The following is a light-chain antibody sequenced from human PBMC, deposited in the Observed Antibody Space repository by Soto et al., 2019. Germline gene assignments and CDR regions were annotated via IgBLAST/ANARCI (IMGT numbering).Light chain of an antibody. CDR3: QQYYSSVT. CDR2: WAS. V-gene: IGKV4-1*01. Sequence: DIVMTQSPDSLSVSLGERATINCNSSQTVFHTSYNKDFLAWYQQKAGQPPKLLFYWASTRESGVPARFSGGAAGTDFSLTISSLQPEDVAVYYCQQYYSSVTFGQGTRLEIK. CDR1: QTVFHTSYNKDF. J-gene: IGKJ5*01.